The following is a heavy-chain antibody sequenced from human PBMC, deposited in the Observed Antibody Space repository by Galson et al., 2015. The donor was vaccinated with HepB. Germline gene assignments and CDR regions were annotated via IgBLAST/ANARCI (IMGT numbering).Heavy chain of an antibody. Sequence: SLRLSCADSGFTFSSYSMNWVRQAPGKGLEWVSSISSSSNYIYYADSVKGRFTISRDNAKNSLYLQMNSLRAEDTAVYYCGRGEYCSSTSCYAAFDIWGQGTMVTVSS. CDR3: GRGEYCSSTSCYAAFDI. J-gene: IGHJ3*02. CDR2: ISSSSNYI. D-gene: IGHD2-2*01. CDR1: GFTFSSYS. V-gene: IGHV3-21*01.